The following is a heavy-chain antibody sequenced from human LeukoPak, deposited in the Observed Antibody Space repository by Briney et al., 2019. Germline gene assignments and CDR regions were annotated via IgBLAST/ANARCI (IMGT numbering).Heavy chain of an antibody. Sequence: GASVKVSCKASGYTFTGHYLHWVRQAPGQGLEWMGCINPNSGDTNYAQKFQGRVTMTRDTSISTAYMELSRLTSDDTAVYYCARDLGRGYSYDDYWGQGTLVTVPS. CDR3: ARDLGRGYSYDDY. J-gene: IGHJ4*02. CDR1: GYTFTGHY. D-gene: IGHD5-18*01. CDR2: INPNSGDT. V-gene: IGHV1-2*02.